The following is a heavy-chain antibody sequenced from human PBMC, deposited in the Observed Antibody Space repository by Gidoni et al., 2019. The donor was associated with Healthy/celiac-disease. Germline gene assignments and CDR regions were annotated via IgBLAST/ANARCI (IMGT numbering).Heavy chain of an antibody. CDR2: IYYSGST. J-gene: IGHJ3*02. Sequence: QVHLQESGPGLVKPSETLSLTCTVSGGFISSYYWSWIRQPPGKGLEWIGYIYYSGSTNYNPSLKSRVTISVDTSKNQFSLKLSSVTAADTAVYYCARDRIVGATTSAFDIWGQGTMVTVSS. D-gene: IGHD1-26*01. CDR3: ARDRIVGATTSAFDI. V-gene: IGHV4-59*01. CDR1: GGFISSYY.